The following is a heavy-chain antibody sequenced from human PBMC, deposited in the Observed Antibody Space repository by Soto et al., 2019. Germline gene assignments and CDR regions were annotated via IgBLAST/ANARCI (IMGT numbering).Heavy chain of an antibody. Sequence: QVQLVQSGAEVKKPGASVKVSCKASGYTFTSYAMHWVRQAPGQRLEWMGWINAGNGNTKYSQKFQGRGTITRDTSASTAYIELSSLRSEDTAVYYCANALGLYYFDYWGQGTLVTVSS. CDR1: GYTFTSYA. CDR3: ANALGLYYFDY. V-gene: IGHV1-3*01. CDR2: INAGNGNT. J-gene: IGHJ4*02. D-gene: IGHD3-16*01.